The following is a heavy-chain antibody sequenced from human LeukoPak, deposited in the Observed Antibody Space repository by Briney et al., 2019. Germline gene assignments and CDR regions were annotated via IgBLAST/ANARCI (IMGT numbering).Heavy chain of an antibody. J-gene: IGHJ4*02. CDR2: INSDGSST. CDR1: GFTFSSYW. D-gene: IGHD6-19*01. V-gene: IGHV3-74*01. Sequence: GGSLRLPCAASGFTFSSYWMHWVRQAPGKGLVWVSRINSDGSSTSYADSVKGRFTISRDNAKNTLYLQMNSLRAEDTAVYYCARVRSRQWLVLDYWGQGTLVTVSS. CDR3: ARVRSRQWLVLDY.